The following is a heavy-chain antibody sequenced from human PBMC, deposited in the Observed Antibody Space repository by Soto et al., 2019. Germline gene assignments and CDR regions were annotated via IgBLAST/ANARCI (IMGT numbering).Heavy chain of an antibody. CDR3: AKDESSSLYRDPFDY. V-gene: IGHV3-23*01. J-gene: IGHJ4*02. CDR1: GFTFSSYA. Sequence: EVQLLESGGGLVQPGGSLRLSCAASGFTFSSYAMSWVRQAPGKGLEWVSAISGSGGSTYYADSVKGRFTISRDNSXTTLYLQMNSLRAEDTAVYYCAKDESSSLYRDPFDYWGQGTLVTVSS. CDR2: ISGSGGST. D-gene: IGHD6-13*01.